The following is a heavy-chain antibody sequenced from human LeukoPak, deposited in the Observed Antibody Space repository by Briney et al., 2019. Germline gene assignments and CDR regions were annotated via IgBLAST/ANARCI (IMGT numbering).Heavy chain of an antibody. CDR2: IYTSGST. J-gene: IGHJ4*02. CDR1: GGSISSYY. Sequence: SETLSLTCTVSGGSISSYYWSWIRQPAGKGLEWIGRIYTSGSTNYNPSLESRVTMSVDTSKNQFSLKLRSVTAADTAVYYCASGRYFDWLFYFDYWGQGTLVTVSS. CDR3: ASGRYFDWLFYFDY. D-gene: IGHD3-9*01. V-gene: IGHV4-4*07.